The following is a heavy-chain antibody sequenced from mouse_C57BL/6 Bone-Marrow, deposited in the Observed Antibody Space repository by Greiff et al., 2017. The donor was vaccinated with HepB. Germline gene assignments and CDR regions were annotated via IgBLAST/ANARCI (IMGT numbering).Heavy chain of an antibody. CDR1: GYAFSSSW. J-gene: IGHJ2*01. D-gene: IGHD1-1*01. CDR2: IYPGDGDT. Sequence: VQLQQSGPELVKPGASVKISCKASGYAFSSSWMNWVKQRPGKGLEWIGRIYPGDGDTNYNGKFKGKATLTADKSSSTAYMQLSSLTSEDSAVYFCARFDYGSSFDYWGQGTTLTVSS. V-gene: IGHV1-82*01. CDR3: ARFDYGSSFDY.